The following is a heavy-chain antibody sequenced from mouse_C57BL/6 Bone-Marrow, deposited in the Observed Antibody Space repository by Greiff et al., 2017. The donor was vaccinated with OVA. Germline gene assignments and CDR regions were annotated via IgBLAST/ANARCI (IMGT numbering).Heavy chain of an antibody. CDR3: ARGNMTTVVDFDY. V-gene: IGHV1-69*01. J-gene: IGHJ2*01. D-gene: IGHD1-1*01. CDR1: GYTFTSYW. Sequence: QVQLQQPGAELVMPGASVKLSCKASGYTFTSYWMHWVKQRPGQGLEWIGEIDPSDSYTNYNQKFKGKSTLTVDKSSSTAYMQLSSLTSEDSAVYYCARGNMTTVVDFDYWGQGTTLTVSS. CDR2: IDPSDSYT.